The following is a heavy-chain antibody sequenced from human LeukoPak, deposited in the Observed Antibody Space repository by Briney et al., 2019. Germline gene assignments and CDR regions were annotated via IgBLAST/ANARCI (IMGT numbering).Heavy chain of an antibody. CDR1: VGSISRYY. Sequence: SETLSLTCTVSVGSISRYYWSWLRQPPGKGLEWIGYIYYSGSTNYNPPLKRRVTISVDTSKNQFALKLISVTAADTAGYYCARYRGDYYYYGMDVWGQGTTVTVSS. D-gene: IGHD1-14*01. J-gene: IGHJ6*02. V-gene: IGHV4-59*01. CDR2: IYYSGST. CDR3: ARYRGDYYYYGMDV.